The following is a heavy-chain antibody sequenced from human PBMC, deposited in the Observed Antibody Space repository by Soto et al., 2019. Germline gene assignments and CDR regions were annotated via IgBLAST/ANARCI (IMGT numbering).Heavy chain of an antibody. D-gene: IGHD2-15*01. CDR1: GGSISSYY. Sequence: PSETLSLTCTVSGGSISSYYWSWIRQPPGKGLEWIGYIYYSGSTNYNPSLKSRVTISVDTSKNQFSLKLSSVTAADTAVYYCARDILVGRNNWFDPWGQGTLVTVSS. CDR3: ARDILVGRNNWFDP. V-gene: IGHV4-59*01. CDR2: IYYSGST. J-gene: IGHJ5*02.